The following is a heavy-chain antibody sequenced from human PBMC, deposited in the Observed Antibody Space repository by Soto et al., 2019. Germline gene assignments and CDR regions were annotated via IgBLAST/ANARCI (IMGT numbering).Heavy chain of an antibody. V-gene: IGHV3-21*01. CDR2: IYRSSVFRFGPNE. CDR3: AREFSSQLPLDY. J-gene: IGHJ4*02. CDR1: GFTFSSHS. Sequence: GGSLRLSCAASGFTFSSHSMNWVRQAPGKGLEWVASIYRSSVFRFGPNEFYADSVRGRFIISRDNTNNLVFLQMDSLRVEDTAVYYCAREFSSQLPLDYWGQGTLVTVSS.